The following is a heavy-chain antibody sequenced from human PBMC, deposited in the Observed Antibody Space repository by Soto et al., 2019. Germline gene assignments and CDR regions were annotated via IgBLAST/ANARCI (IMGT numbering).Heavy chain of an antibody. CDR2: TYYSGST. CDR3: ARQNYDYVWGSYRYTVPRPFDY. D-gene: IGHD3-16*02. V-gene: IGHV4-59*08. J-gene: IGHJ4*02. Sequence: SETLCLTCTVSGGSISSYDWSWIRQPPGKGLEWIGYTYYSGSTNYNPSLKSRVTISVDTSKNQFSLKLSSVTAADTAVYYCARQNYDYVWGSYRYTVPRPFDYWGQGTLVTVSS. CDR1: GGSISSYD.